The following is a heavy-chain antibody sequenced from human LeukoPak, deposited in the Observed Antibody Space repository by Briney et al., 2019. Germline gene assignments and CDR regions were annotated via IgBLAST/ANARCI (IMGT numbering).Heavy chain of an antibody. CDR3: ARAHIVAEVYYYCMDV. CDR1: GGTFSSYA. V-gene: IGHV1-69*04. J-gene: IGHJ6*03. D-gene: IGHD2-21*01. CDR2: IIPILGIA. Sequence: SVKVPCKASGGTFSSYAISWVRQAPGQGLEWMGRIIPILGIANYAQKFQGRVTITADKSTSTAYMELSSLRSEDTAVYYCARAHIVAEVYYYCMDVWGKGTTVTVSS.